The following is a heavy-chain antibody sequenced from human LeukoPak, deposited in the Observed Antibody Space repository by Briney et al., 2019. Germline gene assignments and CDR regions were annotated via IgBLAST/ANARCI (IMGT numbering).Heavy chain of an antibody. Sequence: WGSLRLSCAASGFTFSSYSMNWVRQAPGQGLEWVSSISSSSTWIFYADSVMGRFTISRDNAKNSLFLQMNSLRAEDTAVYYCVRGYIDNLGYSPRSSFDTWGQGTLVTVSS. V-gene: IGHV3-21*01. CDR2: ISSSSTWI. CDR1: GFTFSSYS. D-gene: IGHD3-22*01. CDR3: VRGYIDNLGYSPRSSFDT. J-gene: IGHJ4*02.